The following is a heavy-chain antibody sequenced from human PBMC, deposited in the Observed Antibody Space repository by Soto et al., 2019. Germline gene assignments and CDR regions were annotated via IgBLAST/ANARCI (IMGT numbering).Heavy chain of an antibody. D-gene: IGHD2-21*01. CDR1: GGTFRTES. Sequence: QVQLVQSGAEVKKPGSSVKVSCKASGGTFRTESINWVRQAPGRGLEWMGGIIPVFGTSDYAQKFQGRAKITADESTTTAYMELSSLRSDDTAVYYCARGHEFGGNSDAFEIWGQGTMVTVAS. CDR2: IIPVFGTS. J-gene: IGHJ3*02. CDR3: ARGHEFGGNSDAFEI. V-gene: IGHV1-69*12.